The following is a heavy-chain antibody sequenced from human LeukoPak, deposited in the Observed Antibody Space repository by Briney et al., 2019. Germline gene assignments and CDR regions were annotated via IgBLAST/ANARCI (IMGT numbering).Heavy chain of an antibody. V-gene: IGHV3-23*01. CDR2: ISGSGGST. CDR3: ARHALSQGSHSWAFDI. D-gene: IGHD1-26*01. J-gene: IGHJ3*02. Sequence: GGSLRLSCAASGFTFSSYAMSWVRQAPGKGLEWVSAISGSGGSTYYADSVKGRFTISRDNAKNSLYLQMNSLRAEDTAVYYCARHALSQGSHSWAFDIWGQGTMVTVPS. CDR1: GFTFSSYA.